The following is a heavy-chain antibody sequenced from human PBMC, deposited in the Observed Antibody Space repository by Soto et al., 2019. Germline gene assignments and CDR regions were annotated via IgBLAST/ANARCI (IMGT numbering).Heavy chain of an antibody. CDR1: GFIFRDYY. CDR2: ISGNGRII. CDR3: ARDFDADSRTDLDY. J-gene: IGHJ4*02. V-gene: IGHV3-11*01. D-gene: IGHD4-17*01. Sequence: GGSLRLSCATSGFIFRDYYMHWIRQAPGKGLEWISYISGNGRIIQYADSAKGRFTISRDNAQNSLYLQMNSLRAEDTALYFCARDFDADSRTDLDYWGQGTLVTVSS.